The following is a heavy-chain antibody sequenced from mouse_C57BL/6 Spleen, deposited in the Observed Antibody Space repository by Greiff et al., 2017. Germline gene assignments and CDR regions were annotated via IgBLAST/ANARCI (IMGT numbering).Heavy chain of an antibody. CDR1: GYTFTSYG. J-gene: IGHJ4*01. CDR3: TGYRKLVYAMDY. Sequence: QVQLKESGAELARPGASVKLSCKASGYTFTSYGISWVKQRTGQGLEWIGEIHPRSGNTYYNEKFKGKATLTADKSSSTAYMELRSLTSEDSAVXCGTGYRKLVYAMDYWGQGTSVTVSS. V-gene: IGHV1-81*01. CDR2: IHPRSGNT.